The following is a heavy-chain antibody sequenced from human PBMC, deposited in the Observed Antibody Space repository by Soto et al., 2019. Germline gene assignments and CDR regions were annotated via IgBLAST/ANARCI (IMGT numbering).Heavy chain of an antibody. CDR2: INAGNGNT. CDR3: ARGANWVDI. D-gene: IGHD7-27*01. V-gene: IGHV1-3*05. Sequence: QVQLVQSGAAEKKPGASVKVSCKASGYTFTSYAMHWVRQAPGQRLEWMAWINAGNGNTTYSQKFQGRVDMTRHTAASTAYTELSSLMSEATAGYYCARGANWVDIWGQGTMVTVSS. CDR1: GYTFTSYA. J-gene: IGHJ3*02.